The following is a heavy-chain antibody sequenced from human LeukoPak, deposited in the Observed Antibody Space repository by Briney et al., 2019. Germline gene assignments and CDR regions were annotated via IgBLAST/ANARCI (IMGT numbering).Heavy chain of an antibody. CDR3: ARDQGAAANWFDP. D-gene: IGHD6-13*01. V-gene: IGHV1-69*05. CDR1: GGTFSSYA. Sequence: SVKVSCKASGGTFSSYAISWVRQAPGQGLEWMGGIIPIFGTANYAQKFQGRVTITTDESTSTASMALSSLRSEDTAVYYCARDQGAAANWFDPWGQGTLVTVSS. J-gene: IGHJ5*02. CDR2: IIPIFGTA.